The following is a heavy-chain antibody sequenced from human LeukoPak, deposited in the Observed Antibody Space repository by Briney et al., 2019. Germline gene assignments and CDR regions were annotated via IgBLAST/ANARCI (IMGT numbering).Heavy chain of an antibody. CDR3: ARIERDGSGKPPYYYYYMDV. J-gene: IGHJ6*03. V-gene: IGHV4-39*07. D-gene: IGHD3-10*01. Sequence: SETLSLTCSVSGDSISSNSFYWGWIRQPPGKGLEWIGSIFYSGSTYNNPSLKSRVTISVDTSKNQFSLKLTSVTAADTAVYYCARIERDGSGKPPYYYYYMDVWGKGTTVTVSS. CDR2: IFYSGST. CDR1: GDSISSNSFY.